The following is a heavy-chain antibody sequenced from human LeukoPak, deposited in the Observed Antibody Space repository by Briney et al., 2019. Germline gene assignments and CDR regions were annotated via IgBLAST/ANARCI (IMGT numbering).Heavy chain of an antibody. J-gene: IGHJ4*02. CDR2: ISGSGGST. CDR3: AKDLGDIVVVTAPPDY. CDR1: GFTFSSYA. Sequence: GGSLRLSCAASGFTFSSYAMSWVRQAPGKGLEWVSAISGSGGSTYYADSVKGRFTISRGNSKNTLYLQMNSLRAEDTAVYYCAKDLGDIVVVTAPPDYWGQGTLVTVSS. V-gene: IGHV3-23*01. D-gene: IGHD2-21*02.